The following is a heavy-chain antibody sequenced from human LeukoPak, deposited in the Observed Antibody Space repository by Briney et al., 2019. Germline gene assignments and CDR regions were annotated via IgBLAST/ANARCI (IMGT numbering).Heavy chain of an antibody. D-gene: IGHD5-18*01. CDR3: ARQLWLRGGYNWFDP. V-gene: IGHV3-48*03. J-gene: IGHJ5*02. CDR2: ISSSGSTI. CDR1: GFTFSSYE. Sequence: GGSLRLSCAASGFTFSSYEMNWVRQAPGKGLEWVSYISSSGSTIYYADSVKGRFTISRDNAKNSLYLQMNSPRAEDTAVYYCARQLWLRGGYNWFDPWGQGTLVTVSS.